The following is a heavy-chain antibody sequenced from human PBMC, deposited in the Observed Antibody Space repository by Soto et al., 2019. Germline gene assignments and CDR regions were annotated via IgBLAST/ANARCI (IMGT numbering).Heavy chain of an antibody. CDR3: AREGQSSSGRGYYYYGMDV. J-gene: IGHJ6*02. CDR1: GFSFSIYG. Sequence: GGSLRLSCAASGFSFSIYGMHWARQAPGKGLEWVAVIWYDGSNKYYADSVKGRFTISRDNSKNTLYLQMNSLRAEDTAVYYCAREGQSSSGRGYYYYGMDVWGQGTTVTVSS. D-gene: IGHD6-13*01. V-gene: IGHV3-33*01. CDR2: IWYDGSNK.